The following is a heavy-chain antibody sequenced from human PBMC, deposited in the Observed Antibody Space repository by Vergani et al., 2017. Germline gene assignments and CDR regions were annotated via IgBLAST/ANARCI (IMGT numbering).Heavy chain of an antibody. V-gene: IGHV4-4*07. Sequence: QVQMQESGPGLVKTSETLSLTCSASGAPISYCCWNWLRQPAGKGLEWIGRLCPSGSTNYKPSLKSRVTMSIDTSKNQFSLKLTSVTAADTAVYYCATGAGPFDIWGQGTLVTVSS. CDR1: GAPISYCC. CDR2: LCPSGST. D-gene: IGHD7-27*01. J-gene: IGHJ4*02. CDR3: ATGAGPFDI.